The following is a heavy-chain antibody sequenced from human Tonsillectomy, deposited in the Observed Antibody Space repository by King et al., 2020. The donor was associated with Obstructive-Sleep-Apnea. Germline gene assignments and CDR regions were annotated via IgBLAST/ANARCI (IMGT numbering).Heavy chain of an antibody. CDR1: GLTFTSYA. CDR2: ISGDNGNT. V-gene: IGHV1-18*01. J-gene: IGHJ4*02. CDR3: ARVTYSSDFYFDY. D-gene: IGHD6-25*01. Sequence: LVQSGAEVKKPGASVKVSCKASGLTFTSYAISWVRQAPGQGLEWMGWISGDNGNTKYAQKFQGRVTMTTDTSTSTAYMELRSLRSDDTAVYYCARVTYSSDFYFDYWGQGTLVTVSS.